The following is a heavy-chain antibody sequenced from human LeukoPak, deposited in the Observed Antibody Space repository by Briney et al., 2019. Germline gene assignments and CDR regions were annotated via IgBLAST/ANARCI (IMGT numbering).Heavy chain of an antibody. CDR3: ARHRVGGRFCSGGSCYPYYFDY. D-gene: IGHD2-15*01. CDR2: SCSGGCT. J-gene: IGHJ4*02. CDR1: GGSIGRGSFY. Sequence: SGALSLTCTVRGGSIGRGSFYGGWIRQPPGKGLEWIGSSCSGGCTSYSPALKSRVTISVDASKNQFSLKLSSVTAADTAVYYCARHRVGGRFCSGGSCYPYYFDYWGQGTLVTVSA. V-gene: IGHV4-39*01.